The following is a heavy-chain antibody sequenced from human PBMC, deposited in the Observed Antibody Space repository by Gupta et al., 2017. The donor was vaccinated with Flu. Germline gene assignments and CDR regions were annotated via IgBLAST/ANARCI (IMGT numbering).Heavy chain of an antibody. D-gene: IGHD4-17*01. J-gene: IGHJ4*02. Sequence: SPRTSGVGVGWIRQPPGKALEWLALIYWDEETRDSPSLRKRLNITKATSKNQVVLTMTKMDPVDTATYYGTHVITTVTSYWGQGTMVTVYS. CDR2: IYWDEET. CDR1: SPRTSGVG. CDR3: THVITTVTSY. V-gene: IGHV2-5*02.